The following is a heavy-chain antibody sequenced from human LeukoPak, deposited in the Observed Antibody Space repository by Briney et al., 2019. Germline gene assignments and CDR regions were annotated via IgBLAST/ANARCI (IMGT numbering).Heavy chain of an antibody. V-gene: IGHV4-59*01. J-gene: IGHJ4*02. Sequence: PSETLSLTCTVSGGSISSYYWSWIRPPPGKGLEWIGYIYYSGSTNYNPSLKSRVTISVDTSKNQFSLKLSSVTAADTAVDYCARGKLRYFDWLPLPDYWGQGTLVTVSS. D-gene: IGHD3-9*01. CDR1: GGSISSYY. CDR2: IYYSGST. CDR3: ARGKLRYFDWLPLPDY.